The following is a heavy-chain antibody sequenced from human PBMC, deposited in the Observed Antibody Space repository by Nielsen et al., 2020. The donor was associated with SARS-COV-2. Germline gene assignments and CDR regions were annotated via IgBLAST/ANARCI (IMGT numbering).Heavy chain of an antibody. Sequence: ASVKVSCKASGYTFTSYGISWVRQAPGQGLEWMGWISAYNGNTNYVQKLQGRVTMTTDTSTSTAYMELRSLRSDDTAVYYCARASSITMTYYYGMDVWGQGTTVTVSS. CDR3: ARASSITMTYYYGMDV. CDR1: GYTFTSYG. CDR2: ISAYNGNT. J-gene: IGHJ6*02. D-gene: IGHD3-22*01. V-gene: IGHV1-18*01.